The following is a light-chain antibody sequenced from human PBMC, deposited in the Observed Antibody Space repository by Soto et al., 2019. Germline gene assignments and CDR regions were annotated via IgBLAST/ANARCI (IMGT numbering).Light chain of an antibody. CDR3: QQYASAPLT. J-gene: IGKJ4*01. Sequence: EIVLTQSPGTLSLSSGARATLSCRASQSVRSNYLAWYQQKPVQAPRLLISVASSRATGIPDRFGGSGSGTDFTLTISRLEPEDFAVYYCQQYASAPLTFGGGTKVEIK. V-gene: IGKV3-20*01. CDR1: QSVRSNY. CDR2: VAS.